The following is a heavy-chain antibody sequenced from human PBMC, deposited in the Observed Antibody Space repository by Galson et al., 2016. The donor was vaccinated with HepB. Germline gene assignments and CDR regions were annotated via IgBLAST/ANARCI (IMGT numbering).Heavy chain of an antibody. Sequence: SETLSLTCTVSGGSISGYYWSWIRQPPGKGLGWLGYLYFGRSTNYNPSLKSRVIISVDTSKNQFSLKLSSVTAADSAVYYCAGGSRLGELFHWGQGTLVTVSS. D-gene: IGHD3-16*01. CDR1: GGSISGYY. CDR2: LYFGRST. J-gene: IGHJ4*02. CDR3: AGGSRLGELFH. V-gene: IGHV4-59*01.